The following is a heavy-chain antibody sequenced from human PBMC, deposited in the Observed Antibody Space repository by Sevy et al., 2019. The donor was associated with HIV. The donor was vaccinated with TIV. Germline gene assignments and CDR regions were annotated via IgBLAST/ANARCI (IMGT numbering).Heavy chain of an antibody. CDR2: IRSKGYGGAT. D-gene: IGHD3-22*01. Sequence: GGSLRLSCTGSGFTFGDYAMSWFRQAPGMGLEWVGFIRSKGYGGATEYAASVKGRFTISSDDSTSIDDLQMNSLKTEDTAVYYCTRGYYYDSSGYSDYWGQGTLVTVSS. J-gene: IGHJ4*02. V-gene: IGHV3-49*03. CDR3: TRGYYYDSSGYSDY. CDR1: GFTFGDYA.